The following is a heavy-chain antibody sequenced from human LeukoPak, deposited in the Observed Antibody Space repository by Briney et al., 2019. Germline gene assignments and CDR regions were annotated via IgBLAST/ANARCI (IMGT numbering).Heavy chain of an antibody. Sequence: SETLSLTCTASDGSISSSNYYWGWIRQPPGKGLEWIGSIYYSGSTYYNPSLKSRVTISVDTSKNQFSLKLSSVTAADTAVYYCARLEGGATPFDYWGQGTLVTVSS. CDR3: ARLEGGATPFDY. CDR2: IYYSGST. V-gene: IGHV4-39*01. D-gene: IGHD1-26*01. J-gene: IGHJ4*02. CDR1: DGSISSSNYY.